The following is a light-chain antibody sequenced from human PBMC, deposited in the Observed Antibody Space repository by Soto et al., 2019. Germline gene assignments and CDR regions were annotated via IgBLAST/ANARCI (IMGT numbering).Light chain of an antibody. V-gene: IGLV4-69*01. CDR1: SDYSTYA. CDR3: QSLGTGIQV. J-gene: IGLJ3*02. CDR2: INYDGTH. Sequence: QPVLTQSPSASGSLGASVKLTCTLSSDYSTYAIAWHQQQSEKGPRFLMKINYDGTHSKGDGFFDRFSGSRSGAERHLTIASLQSEDEADYYCQSLGTGIQVFGGGTKLTVL.